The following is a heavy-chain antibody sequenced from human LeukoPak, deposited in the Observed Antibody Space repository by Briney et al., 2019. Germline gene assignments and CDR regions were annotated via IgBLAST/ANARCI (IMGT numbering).Heavy chain of an antibody. Sequence: SETLSLTCAVYGGSFSGYYWSWIRQPPGKGLEWIGEINHSGSTNYNPSLKSRVTISVDTSKNQFSLKLSSVTAADTAVYYCAKSKFFRGVLTRLRKSWFDPWGPGTLVTVSP. V-gene: IGHV4-34*01. J-gene: IGHJ5*02. CDR3: AKSKFFRGVLTRLRKSWFDP. D-gene: IGHD3-10*01. CDR1: GGSFSGYY. CDR2: INHSGST.